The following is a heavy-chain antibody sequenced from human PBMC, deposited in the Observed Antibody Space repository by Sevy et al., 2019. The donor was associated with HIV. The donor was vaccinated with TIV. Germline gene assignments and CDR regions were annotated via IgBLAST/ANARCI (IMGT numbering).Heavy chain of an antibody. CDR2: IYFTGNN. V-gene: IGHV4-59*01. D-gene: IGHD1-1*01. CDR1: GGSISSYF. J-gene: IGHJ4*02. CDR3: AGDSTTRPRVLDY. Sequence: SETLSLTCSVSGGSISSYFWTWVRQSPGKGLEWIGNIYFTGNNDYSPSLKSRVTSSLDTSTSQFSLTLKSVTAADTAIYFCAGDSTTRPRVLDYWGQGTLVTVSS.